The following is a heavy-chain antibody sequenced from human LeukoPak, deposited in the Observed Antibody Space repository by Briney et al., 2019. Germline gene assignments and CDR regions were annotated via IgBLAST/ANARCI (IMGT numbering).Heavy chain of an antibody. D-gene: IGHD2-2*01. V-gene: IGHV3-74*01. CDR1: GFTFSSYW. CDR3: ARSDQADDY. CDR2: INTGGSST. J-gene: IGHJ4*02. Sequence: GGSLRLSRAASGFTFSSYWMHWVRQVPGKGLVWVSRINTGGSSTTYADSVKGRFTISRDNAKNTLYLQMNSLRAEDTAVYYCARSDQADDYWGQGTLVTVSS.